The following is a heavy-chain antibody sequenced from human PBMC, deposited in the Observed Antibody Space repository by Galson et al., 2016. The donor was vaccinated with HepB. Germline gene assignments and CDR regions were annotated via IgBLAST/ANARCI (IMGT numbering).Heavy chain of an antibody. D-gene: IGHD3-22*01. CDR2: IKQDGSEK. CDR3: ATMFYYYNTGFDRVDAFDI. V-gene: IGHV3-7*01. Sequence: SLRLSCAASGFIFSSYWMNWVRQAPGKGLEWVADIKQDGSEKYYVDSVEGRFTVSRDNAENSLYLQMNSLSAEDTAVYYCATMFYYYNTGFDRVDAFDIWGQGTVVTVSS. CDR1: GFIFSSYW. J-gene: IGHJ3*02.